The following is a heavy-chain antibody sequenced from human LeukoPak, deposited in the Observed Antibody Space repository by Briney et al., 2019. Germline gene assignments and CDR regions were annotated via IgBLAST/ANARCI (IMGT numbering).Heavy chain of an antibody. D-gene: IGHD3-22*01. CDR1: GGSITSSSYY. J-gene: IGHJ3*02. CDR3: ARVGYYDSSGYRTDAFDI. CDR2: IYYSGST. V-gene: IGHV4-39*07. Sequence: PSETLSLTCTVSGGSITSSSYYWGWIRQPPGKGLEWIGSIYYSGSTYYNPSLKSRVTISVDTSKNQFSLKLSSVTAADTAVYYCARVGYYDSSGYRTDAFDIWGQGTMVTVSS.